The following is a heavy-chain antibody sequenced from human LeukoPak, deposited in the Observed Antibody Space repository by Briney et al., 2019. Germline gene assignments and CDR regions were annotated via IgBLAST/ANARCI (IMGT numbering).Heavy chain of an antibody. V-gene: IGHV3-33*01. J-gene: IGHJ6*02. Sequence: GGSLRLSCAASGFTFSSYGMHWVRQAPGKGLEWVAVISNDGSNRYNADSVKGRFTISRDNSKKTLYLQMNSLRAEDSAVYYCARGGYYDILTGYSFYCMDVWGQGTTVTVSS. CDR1: GFTFSSYG. CDR2: ISNDGSNR. D-gene: IGHD3-9*01. CDR3: ARGGYYDILTGYSFYCMDV.